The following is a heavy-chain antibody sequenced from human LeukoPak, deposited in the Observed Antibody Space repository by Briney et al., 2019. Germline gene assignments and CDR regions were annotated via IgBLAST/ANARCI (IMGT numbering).Heavy chain of an antibody. Sequence: GGSLRLSCAASGFTFDDYGMSWVRHVPGKGLEWVSGINWNGDRTDYADSVRGRFTISRDNAKYFLYLQMNSLRAEDTALYTCARGNYYDSSGARPYYYMDVWGKGTTVTVSS. CDR2: INWNGDRT. V-gene: IGHV3-20*01. CDR1: GFTFDDYG. J-gene: IGHJ6*03. D-gene: IGHD3-22*01. CDR3: ARGNYYDSSGARPYYYMDV.